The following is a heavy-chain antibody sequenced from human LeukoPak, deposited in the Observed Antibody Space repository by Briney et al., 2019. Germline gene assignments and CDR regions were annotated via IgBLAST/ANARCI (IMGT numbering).Heavy chain of an antibody. CDR2: IRYDGSNK. Sequence: GGSLRLSCAASGFTFSSYGMHWVRQAPGKGLEWVAFIRYDGSNKYYADTVKGRFTISRDNSKNTLYLQMNSLRAEYTAVYYCAKDNYYGSGSYPTPYYFDYWGQGTLVTVSS. CDR1: GFTFSSYG. V-gene: IGHV3-30*02. J-gene: IGHJ4*02. D-gene: IGHD3-10*01. CDR3: AKDNYYGSGSYPTPYYFDY.